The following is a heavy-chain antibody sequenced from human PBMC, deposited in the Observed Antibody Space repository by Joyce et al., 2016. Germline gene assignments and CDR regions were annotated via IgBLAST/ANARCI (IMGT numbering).Heavy chain of an antibody. CDR3: ARGDYPRYFDY. V-gene: IGHV1-18*01. CDR2: ISTFNGYT. J-gene: IGHJ4*02. Sequence: QIQLLQSGAEVKRPGASVRVSCLTSGYTFTTSSLNWVRQAPGQGLEWVGRISTFNGYTTYGQRLQGRVTMTTDTTTSTAFMELRSLTSDDTAVYYCARGDYPRYFDYWGQGTLVTVSS. CDR1: GYTFTTSS. D-gene: IGHD3-16*01.